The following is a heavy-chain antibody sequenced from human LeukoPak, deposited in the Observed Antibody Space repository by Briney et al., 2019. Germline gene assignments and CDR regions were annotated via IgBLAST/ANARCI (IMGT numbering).Heavy chain of an antibody. CDR3: AKPYGYYYYYVDV. J-gene: IGHJ6*03. V-gene: IGHV3-30*02. D-gene: IGHD4-17*01. CDR1: GFTFNNYG. Sequence: GGSLRLSCAASGFTFNNYGMHWVRQAPGKGLEWVAFIRYDGSNKYYADSVKGRFTISRDNSNNTLFLHLNSLRDEDTAVYYCAKPYGYYYYYVDVWGKGTTVTVSS. CDR2: IRYDGSNK.